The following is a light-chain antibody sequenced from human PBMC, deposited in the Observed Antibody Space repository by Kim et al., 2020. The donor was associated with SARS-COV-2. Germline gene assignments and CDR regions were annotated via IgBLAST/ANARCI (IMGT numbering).Light chain of an antibody. V-gene: IGKV3-20*01. CDR2: GAS. CDR1: QSVSDNY. CDR3: QQYGTSPWT. Sequence: SPGERDTLACRASQSVSDNYLAWYQQKPGQAPRLLIFGASSRATGVPDRFSGSGSGTDFTLTISRLEPEDFAVYYCQQYGTSPWTFGQGTKVDIK. J-gene: IGKJ1*01.